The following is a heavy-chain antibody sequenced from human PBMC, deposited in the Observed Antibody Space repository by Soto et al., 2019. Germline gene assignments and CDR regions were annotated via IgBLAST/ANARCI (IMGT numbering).Heavy chain of an antibody. J-gene: IGHJ4*02. CDR2: IYYSGST. D-gene: IGHD5-12*01. CDR3: ARAGRDGYRSEFDY. Sequence: PSETLSLTCTVSGGSTSSYYWSWIRQPPGKGLEWIGYIYYSGSTNYNPSLKSRVTISVDTSKNQFSLKLSSVTAADTAVYYCARAGRDGYRSEFDYWGQGTLVTVSS. CDR1: GGSTSSYY. V-gene: IGHV4-59*01.